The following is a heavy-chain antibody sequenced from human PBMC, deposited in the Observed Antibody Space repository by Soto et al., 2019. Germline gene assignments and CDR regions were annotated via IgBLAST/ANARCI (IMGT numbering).Heavy chain of an antibody. Sequence: EVQLLESGGGLVQPGGSLSLSCAASGFTFSSYVLSWVRQAPGKGLEWVSVISGSGGYTYYADSVKGRFTISRDNSKNTPYLQMNSLRADDTAVYYCAKSSGWFHRFDYWGQGTLVTVSS. D-gene: IGHD6-19*01. CDR1: GFTFSSYV. CDR3: AKSSGWFHRFDY. V-gene: IGHV3-23*01. J-gene: IGHJ4*02. CDR2: ISGSGGYT.